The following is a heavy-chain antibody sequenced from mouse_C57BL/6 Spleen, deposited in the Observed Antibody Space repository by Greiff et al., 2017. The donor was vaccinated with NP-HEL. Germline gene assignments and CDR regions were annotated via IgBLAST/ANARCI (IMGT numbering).Heavy chain of an antibody. D-gene: IGHD4-1*01. CDR2: ISDGGSYT. CDR1: GFTFSSYA. V-gene: IGHV5-4*03. J-gene: IGHJ2*01. Sequence: EVKVVESGGGLVKPGGSLKLSCAASGFTFSSYAMSWVRQTPGKRLEWVATISDGGSYTYYPDNVKGRFTISRDNAKYNLYLQMSHLKSEDTAMYYCARGTGNDYWGQGTTLTVSS. CDR3: ARGTGNDY.